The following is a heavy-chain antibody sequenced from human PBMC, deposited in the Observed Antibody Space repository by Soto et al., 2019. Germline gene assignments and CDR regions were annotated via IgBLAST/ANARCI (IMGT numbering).Heavy chain of an antibody. J-gene: IGHJ4*02. CDR2: IYSGGST. D-gene: IGHD3-3*01. CDR3: ARASYYDFWSGLFDY. Sequence: GGSLRLSCAAPGFTVSSNYMSWVRQAPGKELEWVSVIYSGGSTYYADSVKGRFTISRDNSKNTLYLQMNSLRAEDTAVYYCARASYYDFWSGLFDYWGQGTLVTVSS. CDR1: GFTVSSNY. V-gene: IGHV3-53*01.